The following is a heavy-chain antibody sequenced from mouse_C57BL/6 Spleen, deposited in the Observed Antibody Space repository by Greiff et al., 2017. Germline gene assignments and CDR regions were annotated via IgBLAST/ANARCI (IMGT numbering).Heavy chain of an antibody. D-gene: IGHD1-1*01. Sequence: VQLQQSGAELVRPGASVTLSCKASGYTFTDYEMHWVKQTPVHGLEWIGAIDPETGGTAYNQKFKGKAILTADKSSSTAYMAPRSLTSEDSAVYYCTRPVFGNDGSSYVDWYFDVWGTGATVTVSS. V-gene: IGHV1-15*01. CDR2: IDPETGGT. J-gene: IGHJ1*03. CDR1: GYTFTDYE. CDR3: TRPVFGNDGSSYVDWYFDV.